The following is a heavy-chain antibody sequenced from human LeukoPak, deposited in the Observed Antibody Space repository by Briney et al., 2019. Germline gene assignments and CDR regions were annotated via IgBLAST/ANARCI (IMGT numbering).Heavy chain of an antibody. CDR1: GFTVSSNY. Sequence: PGGSLRLSCAASGFTVSSNYMSWVRQAPGKGLEWVSVIYSGGSTYYADSVKGRFTISRDNSKNTLYLQMNSLRAEDTAVYYCATSRPSYSSSWYYFDYWGQGTLVTVSS. D-gene: IGHD6-13*01. CDR3: ATSRPSYSSSWYYFDY. V-gene: IGHV3-53*01. J-gene: IGHJ4*02. CDR2: IYSGGST.